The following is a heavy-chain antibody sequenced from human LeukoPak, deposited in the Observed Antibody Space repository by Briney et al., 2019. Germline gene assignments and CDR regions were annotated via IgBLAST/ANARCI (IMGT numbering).Heavy chain of an antibody. V-gene: IGHV1-2*02. CDR3: ARGLYSSSWYDY. J-gene: IGHJ4*02. D-gene: IGHD6-13*01. Sequence: ASVKVSCKASGYTFTGYYMHWVRQAPGQGREWMGWINPNSGGTNYAQKFQGRVTMTRDTSISTAYMELSRLRSDDTALYYCARGLYSSSWYDYWGQGTLVTVSS. CDR2: INPNSGGT. CDR1: GYTFTGYY.